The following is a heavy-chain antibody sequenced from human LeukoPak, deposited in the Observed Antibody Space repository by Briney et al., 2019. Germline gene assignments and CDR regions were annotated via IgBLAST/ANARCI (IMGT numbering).Heavy chain of an antibody. CDR2: IYYSGST. D-gene: IGHD7-27*01. Sequence: ETLSLTCTVSGGSISSYYWSWIRQPPGKGLEWIGYIYYSGSTNYNPSLKSRVTISVDTSKNQFSLKLSSVTAADTAVYYCARGLGRIGNWFDPWGQGTLVTVSS. CDR1: GGSISSYY. CDR3: ARGLGRIGNWFDP. V-gene: IGHV4-59*01. J-gene: IGHJ5*02.